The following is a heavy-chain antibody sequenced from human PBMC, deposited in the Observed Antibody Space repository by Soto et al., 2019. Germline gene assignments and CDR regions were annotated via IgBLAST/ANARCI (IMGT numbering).Heavy chain of an antibody. J-gene: IGHJ4*02. V-gene: IGHV3-48*03. Sequence: GSLILSCTASGVTFSDYASTWVRQAPGKGLEWLSYISTAGTVIYYADSVKGRFTMSRDNAKNSLFLQLNSLRAEDTAVYYCARDGSWVQTFDCWGRGTLVTVSS. CDR1: GVTFSDYA. CDR2: ISTAGTVI. CDR3: ARDGSWVQTFDC. D-gene: IGHD1-1*01.